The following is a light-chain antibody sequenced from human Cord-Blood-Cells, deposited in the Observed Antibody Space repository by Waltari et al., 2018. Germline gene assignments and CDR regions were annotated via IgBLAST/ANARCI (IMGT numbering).Light chain of an antibody. V-gene: IGKV3-20*01. CDR2: GAA. CDR1: KSVSSRQ. J-gene: IGKJ2*03. CDR3: QQYGSSPYS. Sequence: SSRASKSVSSRQLAMYQQRPGQAPRRLSYGAASRATGIRDRFSGSGAGTDFTLTISRLEPEDVAVYYCQQYGSSPYSFGQGTKMEIK.